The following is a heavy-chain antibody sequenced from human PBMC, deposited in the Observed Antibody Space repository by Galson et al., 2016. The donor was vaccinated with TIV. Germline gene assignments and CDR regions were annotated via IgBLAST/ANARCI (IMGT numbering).Heavy chain of an antibody. J-gene: IGHJ4*02. D-gene: IGHD7-27*01. V-gene: IGHV2-26*01. CDR1: GPSLTSGRMG. CDR2: IFSSDEK. CDR3: ARIELTGADY. Sequence: TLTLTCTVSGPSLTSGRMGVSWIRQPPGKALEWLAHIFSSDEKSYTPSLRSRLTISKDTSRSQVVLTMTHMDPVDTGTYYCARIELTGADYWGQGILVTVSS.